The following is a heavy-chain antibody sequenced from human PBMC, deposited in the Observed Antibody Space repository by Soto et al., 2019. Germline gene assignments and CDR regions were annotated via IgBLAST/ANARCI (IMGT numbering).Heavy chain of an antibody. V-gene: IGHV3-30-3*01. Sequence: GGSLRLSCAASGFTFSSYAMHWVRQAPGKGLEWVAVISYDGSNKYYADSVKGRFTISRDNSKSTLYLQMNSLRTEDTAVYYCARALDFWSAYFDYWGQGSLVTVSS. CDR3: ARALDFWSAYFDY. D-gene: IGHD3-3*01. J-gene: IGHJ4*02. CDR2: ISYDGSNK. CDR1: GFTFSSYA.